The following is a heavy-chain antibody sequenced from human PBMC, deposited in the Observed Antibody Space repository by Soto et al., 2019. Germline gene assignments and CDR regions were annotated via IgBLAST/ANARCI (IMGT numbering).Heavy chain of an antibody. D-gene: IGHD3-3*01. V-gene: IGHV3-21*01. Sequence: GGSLRLSCAASGFTFSSYSMNWVRQAPGKGLEWVSSISSSSSYIYYADSVKGRFTISRDNAKNSLYLQMNSLRAEDTAVYYYARDPVTYYDFWTKYYFDYWGQGTLVTVSS. CDR3: ARDPVTYYDFWTKYYFDY. CDR2: ISSSSSYI. CDR1: GFTFSSYS. J-gene: IGHJ4*02.